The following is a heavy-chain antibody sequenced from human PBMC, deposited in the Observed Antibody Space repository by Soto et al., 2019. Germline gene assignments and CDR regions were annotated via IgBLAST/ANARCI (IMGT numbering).Heavy chain of an antibody. Sequence: EVQLVESGGGLVKPGGSLRLSCAASGFTFSSYSMNWVRQAPGKGLEWVSYISSSSSTIYYADSVKGRFTISRDNAKNSLYLQMNSLRDEDTAVYYCARYGGYCSSTNCYTYGMDVWGQGTTVTVSS. V-gene: IGHV3-48*02. CDR2: ISSSSSTI. CDR1: GFTFSSYS. D-gene: IGHD2-2*02. CDR3: ARYGGYCSSTNCYTYGMDV. J-gene: IGHJ6*02.